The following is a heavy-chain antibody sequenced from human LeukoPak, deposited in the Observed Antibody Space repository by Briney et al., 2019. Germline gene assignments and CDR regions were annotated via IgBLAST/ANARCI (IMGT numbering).Heavy chain of an antibody. D-gene: IGHD3-10*02. CDR1: GYTFTSYD. CDR2: MNPNSGNT. Sequence: ASVKVSCKASGYTFTSYDINWVRQATGQGLEWMGWMNPNSGNTGYAQKFQGRVTMTRNTSISTAYMELSSLRSEDTAVYYCARGLGITMFYYCDYWGQGTLVTVSS. V-gene: IGHV1-8*01. J-gene: IGHJ4*02. CDR3: ARGLGITMFYYCDY.